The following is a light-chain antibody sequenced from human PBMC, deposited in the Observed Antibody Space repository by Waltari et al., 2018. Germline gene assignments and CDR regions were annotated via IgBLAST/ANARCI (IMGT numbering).Light chain of an antibody. CDR2: EFN. CDR1: SNDIGTYKF. CDR3: CSYVTGDTWV. Sequence: QSALTQPASVSGSPGQSITISCTGTSNDIGTYKFVPWYQQHPGKAPKLIIYEFNQRPSGMSSRFSGSKAGTAAALTISGLQTEDEAEYFFCSYVTGDTWVFGGGTKVAVL. V-gene: IGLV2-23*02. J-gene: IGLJ3*02.